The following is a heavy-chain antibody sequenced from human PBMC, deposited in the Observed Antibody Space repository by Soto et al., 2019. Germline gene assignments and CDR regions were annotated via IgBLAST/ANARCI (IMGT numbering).Heavy chain of an antibody. J-gene: IGHJ3*02. CDR1: GGSISSYY. Sequence: GTLSLTCTVSGGSISSYYWSWIRQPPGKGLEWIGYIYYSGSTNYNPSLKSRVTISVDTSKNQFSLKLSSVTAADTAVYYCARDSSSEPIDAFDIWGQGTMVTVSS. V-gene: IGHV4-59*01. CDR2: IYYSGST. CDR3: ARDSSSEPIDAFDI. D-gene: IGHD6-6*01.